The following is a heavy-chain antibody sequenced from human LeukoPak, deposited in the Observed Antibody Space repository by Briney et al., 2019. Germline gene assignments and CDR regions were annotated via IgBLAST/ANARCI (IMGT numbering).Heavy chain of an antibody. D-gene: IGHD6-19*01. CDR3: VKEYNSGWQIFDY. J-gene: IGHJ4*02. V-gene: IGHV3-23*01. CDR2: ISGSGGST. CDR1: GFTFSSYG. Sequence: GGSLRLSCAAYGFTFSSYGMSWVRQAPGKGLEWVSAISGSGGSTDYADSVKGRFTISRDNSKNTLYLQTNSLRAEDTAVYYCVKEYNSGWQIFDYWGQGTLVTVSS.